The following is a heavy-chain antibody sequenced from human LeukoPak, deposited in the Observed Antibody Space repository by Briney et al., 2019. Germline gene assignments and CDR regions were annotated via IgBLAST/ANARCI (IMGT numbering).Heavy chain of an antibody. V-gene: IGHV3-48*03. CDR1: GFTFSSYE. Sequence: GGSLRLSCGASGFTFSSYEMNWVRQAPGKGLEWVSYISSSGRTIYYADSVKGRFTISRDNVKNSLYLQMNSLRAEGTAVYYCARGQLLIDYWGQGTLVTVSS. CDR3: ARGQLLIDY. CDR2: ISSSGRTI. D-gene: IGHD1-1*01. J-gene: IGHJ4*02.